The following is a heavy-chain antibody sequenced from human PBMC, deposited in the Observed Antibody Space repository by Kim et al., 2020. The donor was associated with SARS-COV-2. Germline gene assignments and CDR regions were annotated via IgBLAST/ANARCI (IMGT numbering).Heavy chain of an antibody. CDR1: GGSISSYY. Sequence: SETLSLTCTVSGGSISSYYWSWIRQPPGKGLEWIGYIYYSGSTNYNPSLKSRGTISVDTSKNQFSLKLSSVTAADTAVYYCASELGSVSGSSGMDVWGPG. D-gene: IGHD1-26*01. V-gene: IGHV4-59*01. CDR3: ASELGSVSGSSGMDV. CDR2: IYYSGST. J-gene: IGHJ6*02.